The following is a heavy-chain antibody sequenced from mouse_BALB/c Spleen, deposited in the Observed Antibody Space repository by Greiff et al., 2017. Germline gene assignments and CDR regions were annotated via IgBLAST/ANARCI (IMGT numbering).Heavy chain of an antibody. D-gene: IGHD2-1*01. CDR2: INPGSGGT. V-gene: IGHV1-54*01. CDR3: ARLGGNYGWCAY. CDR1: GYAFTNYL. J-gene: IGHJ3*01. Sequence: VQLQQSGAELVRPGTSVKVSCKASGYAFTNYLIEWVKQRPGQGLEWIGVINPGSGGTNYNEKFKGKATLTADKSSSTAYMQLSSLTSDDSAVYFCARLGGNYGWCAYWGQGTLVTVSA.